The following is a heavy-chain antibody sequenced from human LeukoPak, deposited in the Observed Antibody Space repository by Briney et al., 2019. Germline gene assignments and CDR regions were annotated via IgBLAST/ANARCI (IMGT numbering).Heavy chain of an antibody. V-gene: IGHV4-34*01. Sequence: PGGSLRLSCAASGFTFSSYSFNWVRQPPGKGLEWIGEINHSGSTNYNPSLKSRVTISVDTSKNQFSLKLSSVTAADTAVYYCARVRIAARHIDYWGQGTLVTVSS. D-gene: IGHD6-6*01. J-gene: IGHJ4*02. CDR1: GFTFSSYS. CDR3: ARVRIAARHIDY. CDR2: INHSGST.